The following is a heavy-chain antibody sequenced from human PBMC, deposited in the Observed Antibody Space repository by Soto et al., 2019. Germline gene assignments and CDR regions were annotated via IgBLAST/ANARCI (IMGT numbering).Heavy chain of an antibody. Sequence: SQTLSLTCAISGDSVSSNSAAWNWIRQSPSRGLEWLGRTYYRSKWYNDYAVSVKSRITINPDTSKNQFSLQLNSVTPEDTAVYYCARDKNVVPAATDYGMDVWGQGTTVTVSS. CDR1: GDSVSSNSAA. D-gene: IGHD2-2*01. J-gene: IGHJ6*02. V-gene: IGHV6-1*01. CDR3: ARDKNVVPAATDYGMDV. CDR2: TYYRSKWYN.